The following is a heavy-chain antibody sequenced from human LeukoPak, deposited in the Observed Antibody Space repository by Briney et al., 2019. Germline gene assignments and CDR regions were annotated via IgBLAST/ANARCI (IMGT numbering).Heavy chain of an antibody. V-gene: IGHV3-15*01. D-gene: IGHD2-2*01. J-gene: IGHJ6*03. CDR2: IKSKTDGGTT. CDR1: GFTFSSYS. Sequence: GGSLRLSCAASGFTFSSYSMSWVRQAPGKGLEWVGHIKSKTDGGTTDYAAPVKGRFTISRDDSKNTLYLQMNSLKTEDTAVYYCTTVTDIVVVPAALRYYYYYMDVWGKGTTVTVSS. CDR3: TTVTDIVVVPAALRYYYYYMDV.